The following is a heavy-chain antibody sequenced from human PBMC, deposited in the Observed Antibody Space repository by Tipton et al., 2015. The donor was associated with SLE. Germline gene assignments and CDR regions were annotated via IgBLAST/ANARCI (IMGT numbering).Heavy chain of an antibody. CDR2: INPSGGST. CDR1: GYTFTSYY. D-gene: IGHD1-26*01. Sequence: QSGAEVKKPGALVKVSCKASGYTFTSYYMHWVRQAPGQGLEWMGIINPSGGSTSYVQKFQGRVTMTRDTSTSTVYMELSSLRSEDTAVYYCARAQPARKWELTGRYWGQGTLVTVSS. J-gene: IGHJ4*02. CDR3: ARAQPARKWELTGRY. V-gene: IGHV1-46*01.